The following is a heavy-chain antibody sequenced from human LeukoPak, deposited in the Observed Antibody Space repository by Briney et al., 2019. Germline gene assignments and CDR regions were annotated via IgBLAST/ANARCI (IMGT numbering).Heavy chain of an antibody. J-gene: IGHJ4*02. Sequence: PSETLSLTCTVSGGSISSHYWSWIRHPPGKGLEWIGYIFYSGSTNYNPSLKSRVSMSVDRSKNQFSLRLNSVTAADTAIYFCARGTRSSGLYYWGQGTLVTVSS. CDR2: IFYSGST. V-gene: IGHV4-59*11. D-gene: IGHD3-10*01. CDR1: GGSISSHY. CDR3: ARGTRSSGLYY.